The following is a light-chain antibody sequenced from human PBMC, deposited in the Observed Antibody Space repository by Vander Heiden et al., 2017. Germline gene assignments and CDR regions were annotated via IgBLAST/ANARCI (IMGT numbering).Light chain of an antibody. V-gene: IGKV1-27*01. Sequence: DIQMIQPPSSLSASVGDRVTITCRASQSISSYLAWYQQKPGKVPQLLIYSASTLQWGVSSRFSGSGSGTDFTLTISSLQPEDVATYYCQQDYHYPWTFGQGTKVEVK. CDR3: QQDYHYPWT. CDR1: QSISSY. J-gene: IGKJ1*01. CDR2: SAS.